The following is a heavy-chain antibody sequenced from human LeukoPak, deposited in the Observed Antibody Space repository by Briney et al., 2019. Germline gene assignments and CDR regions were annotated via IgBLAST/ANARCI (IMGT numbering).Heavy chain of an antibody. V-gene: IGHV4-61*02. D-gene: IGHD2-2*01. J-gene: IGHJ6*03. CDR1: GGSISSGSYY. CDR3: AREVVVPAALYYYYYMDV. Sequence: SETLSLTCTVSGGSISSGSYYWSWIRQPAGKGLEWIGRIYTSGSTNYNPSLKSRVTISVDTSKNQFSLKLSSVTAADTAVYYCAREVVVPAALYYYYYMDVWGKGTTVTVSS. CDR2: IYTSGST.